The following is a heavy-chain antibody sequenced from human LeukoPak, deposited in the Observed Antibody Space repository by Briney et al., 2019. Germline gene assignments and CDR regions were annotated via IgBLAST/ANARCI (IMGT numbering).Heavy chain of an antibody. D-gene: IGHD3-22*01. CDR2: IIPIFGTA. Sequence: VASVKVSCKASGGTFSSYAISWVRQAPGQGLEWMGRIIPIFGTANYAQKFQGRVTITADKSTSTAYMELSSLRSEDTAVYHCARDADPLTYYYDSSGYYFDYWGQGTLVTVSS. J-gene: IGHJ4*02. CDR1: GGTFSSYA. CDR3: ARDADPLTYYYDSSGYYFDY. V-gene: IGHV1-69*06.